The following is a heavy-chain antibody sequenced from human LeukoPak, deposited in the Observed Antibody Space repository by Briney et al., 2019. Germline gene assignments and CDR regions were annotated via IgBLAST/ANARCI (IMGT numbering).Heavy chain of an antibody. Sequence: SVKVSCKASGGTFSSYTLSWVRQAPGQGLEWMGRIIPILGIANYAQKFQGRVTITADKSTSTGYMELSSLRSEDTTVYYCAREAGEFHYWGQGTLVTASS. D-gene: IGHD3-16*01. CDR3: AREAGEFHY. CDR2: IIPILGIA. V-gene: IGHV1-69*04. CDR1: GGTFSSYT. J-gene: IGHJ4*02.